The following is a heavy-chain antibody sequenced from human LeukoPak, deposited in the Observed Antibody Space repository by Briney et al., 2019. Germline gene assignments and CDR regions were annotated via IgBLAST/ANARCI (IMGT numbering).Heavy chain of an antibody. Sequence: QPGGSLRLSCAASGFTFNNYALHWVRQAPGKGLEWVAVISYDGSNKYYADSVKGRFTISRDNSKNTLFLQMNSLRTEDTAVYYCARQMTTGEAFDIWGQGTMVTVSS. CDR2: ISYDGSNK. CDR1: GFTFNNYA. J-gene: IGHJ3*02. CDR3: ARQMTTGEAFDI. D-gene: IGHD4-17*01. V-gene: IGHV3-30-3*01.